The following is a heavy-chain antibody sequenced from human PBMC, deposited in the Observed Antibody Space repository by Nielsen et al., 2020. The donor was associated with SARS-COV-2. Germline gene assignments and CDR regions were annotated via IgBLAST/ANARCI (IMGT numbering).Heavy chain of an antibody. CDR2: IYSGGST. CDR1: GFTVSSNY. Sequence: GGSLRLSCAASGFTVSSNYMNWVRQAPGKGLEWVSVIYSGGSTYYADSVKGRFTISRHNSKNTVYLQMNSLRAEDTAVYYCARGSGSYYFDYWGQGTLVTVSS. CDR3: ARGSGSYYFDY. V-gene: IGHV3-53*04. J-gene: IGHJ4*02. D-gene: IGHD1-26*01.